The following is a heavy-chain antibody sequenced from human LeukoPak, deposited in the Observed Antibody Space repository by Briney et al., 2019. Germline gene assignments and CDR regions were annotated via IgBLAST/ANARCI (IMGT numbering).Heavy chain of an antibody. D-gene: IGHD5-18*01. CDR3: ARAGGYSYDPDY. CDR2: IIPIFGTA. CDR1: GGTFSSYA. J-gene: IGHJ4*02. Sequence: ASVKVSCKASGGTFSSYAISWVGQAPGQGLEWMGGIIPIFGTANYAQKFQGRVTITTDESTSPAYMELSSLRSEDTAVYYCARAGGYSYDPDYWGQGTLVTVSS. V-gene: IGHV1-69*05.